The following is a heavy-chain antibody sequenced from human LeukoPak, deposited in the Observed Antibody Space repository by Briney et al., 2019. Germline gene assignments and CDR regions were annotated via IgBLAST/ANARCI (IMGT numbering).Heavy chain of an antibody. J-gene: IGHJ3*02. CDR2: IYYSGST. CDR1: GGSISSYY. V-gene: IGHV4-59*01. CDR3: ARDALRRYYDSSGYYWDAFDI. Sequence: SETLSLTCTVSGGSISSYYWSWTRQPPGKGLEWIGYIYYSGSTNYNPSLKSRVTISVDTSKNQFSLKLSSVTAADTAVYYCARDALRRYYDSSGYYWDAFDIWGQGTMVTVSS. D-gene: IGHD3-22*01.